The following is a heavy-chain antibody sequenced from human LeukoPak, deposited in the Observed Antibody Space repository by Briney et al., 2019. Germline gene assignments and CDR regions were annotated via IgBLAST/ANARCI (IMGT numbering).Heavy chain of an antibody. V-gene: IGHV3-23*01. J-gene: IGHJ5*02. CDR2: ISGSGGST. CDR3: ATRHSSGRNWFDP. CDR1: GFTFSSYA. Sequence: PGGSLRLSCAASGFTFSSYAMSWVRQAPGKGLEWDSAISGSGGSTYYADSVKGRFTISRDNSKNTLNLQMNSLRAEDTAVYYCATRHSSGRNWFDPWGQGTLVTVSS. D-gene: IGHD6-19*01.